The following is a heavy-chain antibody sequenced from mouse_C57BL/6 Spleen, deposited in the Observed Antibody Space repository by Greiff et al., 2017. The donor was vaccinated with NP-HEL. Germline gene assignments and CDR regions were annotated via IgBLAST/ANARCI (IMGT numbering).Heavy chain of an antibody. J-gene: IGHJ3*01. D-gene: IGHD2-3*01. V-gene: IGHV14-3*01. CDR3: ARGADGDGYYELFAY. CDR1: GFNIKNTY. Sequence: EVQLQESVAELVRPGASVKLSCTASGFNIKNTYMHWVKQRPEQGLEWIGRIDPANGNTKYAPKFQGKATITADTSSNTAYLQLSSLTSEDTAIYYCARGADGDGYYELFAYWGQGTLVTVSA. CDR2: IDPANGNT.